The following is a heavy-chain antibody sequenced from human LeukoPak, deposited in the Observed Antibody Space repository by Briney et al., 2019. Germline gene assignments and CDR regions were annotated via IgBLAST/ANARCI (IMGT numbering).Heavy chain of an antibody. CDR1: GLTFSSYA. J-gene: IGHJ4*02. V-gene: IGHV3-30-3*01. Sequence: GGSLRLSCAASGLTFSSYAMHWVRQAPGKGLEWVAVISYDGSNKYYADSVKGRFTISRDNSKNTLYLQMNSLRAEDTAVYYCAREQVWFGGNFDYWGQGTLVTVSS. CDR2: ISYDGSNK. CDR3: AREQVWFGGNFDY. D-gene: IGHD3-10*01.